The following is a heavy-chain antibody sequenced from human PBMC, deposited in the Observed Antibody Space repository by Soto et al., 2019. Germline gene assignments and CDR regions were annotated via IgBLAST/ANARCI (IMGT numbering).Heavy chain of an antibody. D-gene: IGHD3-16*01. Sequence: QVQLVQSGAEVKKPGASVKVSCKASGYIFTSYGVSWVRQAPGQGLEWLGWINGYNGNTKYGQNFQGRDNMTTDTPTSTAYMTMRSLRSDDTAVYYCARMGDVPYYYYGMDVWGQGTTVIVSS. V-gene: IGHV1-18*01. CDR3: ARMGDVPYYYYGMDV. CDR1: GYIFTSYG. CDR2: INGYNGNT. J-gene: IGHJ6*02.